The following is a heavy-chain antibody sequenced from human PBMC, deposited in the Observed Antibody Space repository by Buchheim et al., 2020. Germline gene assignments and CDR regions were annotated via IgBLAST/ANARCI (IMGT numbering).Heavy chain of an antibody. CDR3: ARSRGYYDSSTIFDY. J-gene: IGHJ4*02. D-gene: IGHD3-22*01. Sequence: QVQLVESGGGVVQPGRSLRLSCAASGFTFSSYAMHWVRQAPGKGLEWVAVISYDGSNKYYADSVKGRFTISRDNYKNTLYLQMNSLRAEDTAVYYCARSRGYYDSSTIFDYWGQGTL. V-gene: IGHV3-30-3*01. CDR2: ISYDGSNK. CDR1: GFTFSSYA.